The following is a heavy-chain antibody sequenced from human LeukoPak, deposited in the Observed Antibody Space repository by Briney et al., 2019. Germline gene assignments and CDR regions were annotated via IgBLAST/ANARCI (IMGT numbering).Heavy chain of an antibody. D-gene: IGHD4-17*01. Sequence: SETLSLTCTVSGGSISSYYWSWIRQPPGKGLEWIGYIYYSGSTNYNPSLKSRVTISVDTSKNQFSLKLSSVTAADTAVYYCARENHDHGDFSFFDYWGQGTLVTVPS. J-gene: IGHJ4*02. CDR1: GGSISSYY. V-gene: IGHV4-59*01. CDR3: ARENHDHGDFSFFDY. CDR2: IYYSGST.